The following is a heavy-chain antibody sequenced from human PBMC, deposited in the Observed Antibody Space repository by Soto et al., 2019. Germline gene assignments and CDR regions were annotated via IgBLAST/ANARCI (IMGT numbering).Heavy chain of an antibody. D-gene: IGHD3-10*01. CDR3: ARGPRDRRGAGITMVRGVIITLDY. CDR2: INHSGST. V-gene: IGHV4-34*01. Sequence: PSETLSLTCAVYGGSFSGYYWSWIRQPPGKGLEWIGEINHSGSTNYNPSLKSRVTISVDTSKNQFSLKLSSVTAADTAVYYCARGPRDRRGAGITMVRGVIITLDYWGQGTLVTVSS. CDR1: GGSFSGYY. J-gene: IGHJ4*02.